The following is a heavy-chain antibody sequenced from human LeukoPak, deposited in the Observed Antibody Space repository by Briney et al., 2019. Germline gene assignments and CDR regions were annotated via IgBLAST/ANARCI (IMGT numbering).Heavy chain of an antibody. J-gene: IGHJ4*02. CDR1: VYTFTFYY. D-gene: IGHD6-19*01. CDR2: INPNSCGT. Sequence: ASVTVSFTSSVYTFTFYYMHWVRQAPAQGMGWVGWINPNSCGTNYAQKLPGRVTMTRDTSISTAYMELSRLRSDDTAVYYCARIIAVAGTNFDYWGQGTLVTVSS. V-gene: IGHV1-2*02. CDR3: ARIIAVAGTNFDY.